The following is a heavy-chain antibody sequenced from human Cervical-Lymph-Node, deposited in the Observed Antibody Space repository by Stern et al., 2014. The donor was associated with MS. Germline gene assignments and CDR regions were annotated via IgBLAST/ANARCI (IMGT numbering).Heavy chain of an antibody. CDR3: ARGELKEGLVRGMDV. CDR1: GGTFSSYA. J-gene: IGHJ6*02. CDR2: VITIFGTA. V-gene: IGHV1-69*01. D-gene: IGHD1-26*01. Sequence: VQLEESGAEVKKPGSSVKVSCKASGGTFSSYAISWVRQAPGQGLEWMGGVITIFGTANYAQKFQGRVTITADESTSTAYMELSSLRSEDTAVYYCARGELKEGLVRGMDVWGQGTTVTVSS.